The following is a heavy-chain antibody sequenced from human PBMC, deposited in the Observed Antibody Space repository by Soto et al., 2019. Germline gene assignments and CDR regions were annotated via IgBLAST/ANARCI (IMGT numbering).Heavy chain of an antibody. CDR2: IIPILGIA. D-gene: IGHD3-22*01. J-gene: IGHJ4*02. CDR3: ARCGYYYDSSGYYYKLGFDY. V-gene: IGHV1-69*02. Sequence: ASVKVSCKASGGTFSSYTISWVRQAPGQGLEWMGRIIPILGIANYAQKFQGRVTITADKSTSTAYMELSSLRSEDTAVYYCARCGYYYDSSGYYYKLGFDYWGQGTLVTVSS. CDR1: GGTFSSYT.